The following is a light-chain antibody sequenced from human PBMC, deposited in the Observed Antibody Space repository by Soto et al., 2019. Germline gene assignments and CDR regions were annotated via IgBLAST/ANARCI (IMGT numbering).Light chain of an antibody. CDR2: DAS. CDR1: QTVERW. Sequence: DIQMTQSPSTLPASLGDRFAICCRASQTVERWLAWYQQKPGKAPKLLIYDASSLESGVPSRFSGSGSGTEFTLTISSLHPDDFAIYYCQQYSSYWTFGQGTKVDIK. J-gene: IGKJ1*01. V-gene: IGKV1-5*01. CDR3: QQYSSYWT.